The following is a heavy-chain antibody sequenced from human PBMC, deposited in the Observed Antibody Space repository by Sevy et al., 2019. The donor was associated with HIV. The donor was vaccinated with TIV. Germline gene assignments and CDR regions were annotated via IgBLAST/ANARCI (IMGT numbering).Heavy chain of an antibody. Sequence: SETLSLTCTVSGGSISSSSYYWGWIRQPPGKGLEWIGSIYYSGSTYYNPSLKSRVTISVDTSKNQFSLKLSSVTAADTAVYYCDKGGSSGWYAFDIWGQGTMVTVSS. CDR1: GGSISSSSYY. J-gene: IGHJ3*02. V-gene: IGHV4-39*01. D-gene: IGHD6-19*01. CDR2: IYYSGST. CDR3: DKGGSSGWYAFDI.